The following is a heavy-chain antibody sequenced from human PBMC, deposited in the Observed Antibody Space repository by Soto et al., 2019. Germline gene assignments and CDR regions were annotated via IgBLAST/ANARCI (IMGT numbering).Heavy chain of an antibody. CDR1: GDTFTAYT. D-gene: IGHD2-15*01. Sequence: SVKVSCKASGDTFTAYTIHWVRQAPGQRLEWMGWINAGNGDTKYSQKFQGRVTFTRDTSASTAYMDLSSLRSEDTAVYYCARGALRLGCSGGSCPTWFDPWGQGTLVTVSA. CDR2: INAGNGDT. V-gene: IGHV1-3*01. CDR3: ARGALRLGCSGGSCPTWFDP. J-gene: IGHJ5*02.